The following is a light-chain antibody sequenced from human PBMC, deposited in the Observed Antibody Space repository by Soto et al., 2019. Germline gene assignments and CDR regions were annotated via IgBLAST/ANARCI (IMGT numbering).Light chain of an antibody. CDR2: DAS. V-gene: IGKV3-15*01. Sequence: EIVMTQSPDTLSVSPGETATLSCRASQSVNSNLAWYQQKPGHAPRLLISDASTRAAGLPARFSGSGSGTEFTLTISSLQSEDFAVYFCQQSNNWPKTFGQGTKV. CDR3: QQSNNWPKT. J-gene: IGKJ1*01. CDR1: QSVNSN.